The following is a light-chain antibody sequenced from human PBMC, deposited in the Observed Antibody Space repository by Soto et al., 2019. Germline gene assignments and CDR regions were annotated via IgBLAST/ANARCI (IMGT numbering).Light chain of an antibody. CDR3: GSYKGTIYV. CDR2: EVS. J-gene: IGLJ1*01. V-gene: IGLV2-14*01. CDR1: SGDVGVYKF. Sequence: QSVLTQPASVSGSPGQSITISCTGTSGDVGVYKFVSWYQQHPGKAPKPIIYEVSNRPSGVSSRFSGSMSGNTASLTISGLQAEDEADYYCGSYKGTIYVFGTGTKVT.